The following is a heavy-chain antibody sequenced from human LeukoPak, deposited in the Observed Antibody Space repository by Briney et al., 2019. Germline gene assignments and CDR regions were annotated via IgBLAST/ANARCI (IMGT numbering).Heavy chain of an antibody. D-gene: IGHD4-23*01. CDR2: VHYSGTT. V-gene: IGHV4-39*01. CDR1: GGSISSSSYY. Sequence: SETLSLTCTVSGGSISSSSYYWGWIRQPPGKGLEWIGSVHYSGTTYYNPSLKSRVTIYVDTSKNQLSLKLSSVTAADTAVYYRARGLRWLDYWGQGTLVTVSS. J-gene: IGHJ4*02. CDR3: ARGLRWLDY.